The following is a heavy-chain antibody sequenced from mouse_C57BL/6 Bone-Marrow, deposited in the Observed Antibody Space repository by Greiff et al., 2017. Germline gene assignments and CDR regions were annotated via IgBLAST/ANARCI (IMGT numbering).Heavy chain of an antibody. J-gene: IGHJ4*01. V-gene: IGHV5-6*01. CDR3: ARPYYYGSYEAMDD. Sequence: EVQLVESGGDLVKPGGSLKLSCAASGFTFSSYGMSWVRQTPDKRLEWVATISSGGSYTYYPDSVKGRFTISRDNAKNTLYLQMSSLKSEDTAMYDCARPYYYGSYEAMDDWGQGTSVTVSS. CDR1: GFTFSSYG. D-gene: IGHD1-1*01. CDR2: ISSGGSYT.